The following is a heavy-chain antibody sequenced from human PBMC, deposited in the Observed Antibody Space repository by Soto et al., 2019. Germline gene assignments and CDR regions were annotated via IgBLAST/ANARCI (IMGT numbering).Heavy chain of an antibody. Sequence: EVQLVESGGGLVQPGGSLRLSCAASGFTFSTYWMHWVRQVPGKGLVWVSRINSDGSTTSYADSVKGRFTISRDNAKNTLFLQMNSLRAEDTAVYYCAGGVATLLAWGQGTQGTVSS. V-gene: IGHV3-74*01. CDR3: AGGVATLLA. CDR1: GFTFSTYW. CDR2: INSDGSTT. D-gene: IGHD5-12*01. J-gene: IGHJ5*02.